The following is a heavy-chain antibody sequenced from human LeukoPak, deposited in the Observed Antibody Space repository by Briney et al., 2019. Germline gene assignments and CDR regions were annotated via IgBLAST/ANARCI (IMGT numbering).Heavy chain of an antibody. J-gene: IGHJ4*02. CDR1: GGSISSYY. CDR2: IYYSGST. Sequence: SETLSLTCTVSGGSISSYYWSWIRQPPGKGLEWIGYIYYSGSTNYNPSLKSRVTISVDTSKSQFSLRLSSVTAADTAVYYCARKDLGAFDYWGQGTLVTVSS. D-gene: IGHD2-15*01. V-gene: IGHV4-59*12. CDR3: ARKDLGAFDY.